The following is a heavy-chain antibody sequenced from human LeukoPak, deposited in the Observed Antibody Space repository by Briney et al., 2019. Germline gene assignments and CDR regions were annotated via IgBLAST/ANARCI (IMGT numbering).Heavy chain of an antibody. CDR1: GGSVGISTYY. CDR3: ARATCSSTSCYREYYYYYYMDV. CDR2: IYYNGNT. V-gene: IGHV4-39*07. Sequence: SETLSLTCTVFGGSVGISTYYWGWIRQPPGKGLEWIGSIYYNGNTYYSPSLKSRVTISLDTSKNQFSLKLNSVTAADTAVYYCARATCSSTSCYREYYYYYYMDVWGKGTTVTVSS. D-gene: IGHD2-2*02. J-gene: IGHJ6*03.